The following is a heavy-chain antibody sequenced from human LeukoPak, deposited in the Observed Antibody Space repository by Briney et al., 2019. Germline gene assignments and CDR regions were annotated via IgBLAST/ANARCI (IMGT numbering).Heavy chain of an antibody. CDR2: INPNSGGT. D-gene: IGHD1-26*01. J-gene: IGHJ4*02. CDR3: TSDPTFYSGRYCFDY. V-gene: IGHV1-2*06. CDR1: GYTFTGYY. Sequence: ASVKVSCKASGYTFTGYYMHWVRQAPGQGLEWMGRINPNSGGTNYAQKFQERVTITRDMSTSTAYMELSSLRSEDTAVYYCTSDPTFYSGRYCFDYWGQGTLVTVSS.